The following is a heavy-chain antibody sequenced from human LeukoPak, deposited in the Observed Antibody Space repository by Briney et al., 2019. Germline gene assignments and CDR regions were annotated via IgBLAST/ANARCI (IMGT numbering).Heavy chain of an antibody. CDR2: IKQDGSEK. Sequence: GGSLRLSCATSGITFSRYWMTWVRQAPGKGLEWVANIKQDGSEKYYVDSVKGRFTISRDNAKTSLYLQMNSLRAEDTAVYYCARDLSGVTGYTYGRGIDYWGQGTLVTVSS. J-gene: IGHJ4*02. D-gene: IGHD5-18*01. V-gene: IGHV3-7*01. CDR1: GITFSRYW. CDR3: ARDLSGVTGYTYGRGIDY.